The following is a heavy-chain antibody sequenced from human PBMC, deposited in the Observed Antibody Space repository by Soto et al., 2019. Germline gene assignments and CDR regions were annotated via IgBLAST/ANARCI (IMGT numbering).Heavy chain of an antibody. Sequence: VASVKVSCKASGGTFSSYTISWVRQAPGQGLEWMGRIIPILGIANYAQKFQGRVTITADKSTSTAYMELSSLRSEDTAVYYCARFGSCSSTSCFDYWGQGTLVTVSS. V-gene: IGHV1-69*02. J-gene: IGHJ4*02. D-gene: IGHD2-2*01. CDR1: GGTFSSYT. CDR3: ARFGSCSSTSCFDY. CDR2: IIPILGIA.